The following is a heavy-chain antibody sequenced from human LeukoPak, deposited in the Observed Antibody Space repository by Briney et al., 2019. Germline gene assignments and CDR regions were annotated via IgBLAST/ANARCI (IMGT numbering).Heavy chain of an antibody. V-gene: IGHV4-34*01. Sequence: SETLSLTCAVYGGSFNGYYWSWVRQSPGKGLEWIGEINHSGSTKYNPSLKSRVTMSVDTSKNQFSLKLSSVTAADPAVYYCARDSPGYCSGGSCYSGWFDPWGQGTLVTVSS. CDR1: GGSFNGYY. CDR3: ARDSPGYCSGGSCYSGWFDP. J-gene: IGHJ5*02. D-gene: IGHD2-15*01. CDR2: INHSGST.